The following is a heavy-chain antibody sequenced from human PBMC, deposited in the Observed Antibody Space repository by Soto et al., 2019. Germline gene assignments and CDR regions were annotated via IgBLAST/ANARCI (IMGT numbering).Heavy chain of an antibody. CDR3: ARAGYYYGSGNYDAFDI. Sequence: QVQLVQSGAEVKKPGASVMVSCKASGYTFTTYAINWMRQAPGQGLEWMGWISAYSVNPNYAQKLQGRLTVTTDTSTNTAYMELRSLRSDDTAVYYCARAGYYYGSGNYDAFDIWGQGTMVTVSS. CDR1: GYTFTTYA. CDR2: ISAYSVNP. J-gene: IGHJ3*02. D-gene: IGHD3-10*01. V-gene: IGHV1-18*01.